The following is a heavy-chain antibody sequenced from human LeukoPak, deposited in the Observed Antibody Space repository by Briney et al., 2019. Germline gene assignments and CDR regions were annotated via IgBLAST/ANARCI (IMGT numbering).Heavy chain of an antibody. J-gene: IGHJ4*01. CDR1: GFTFRTYG. Sequence: GGSLRLSCAASGFTFRTYGMNWVRQAPGKGLEWISYINSNSDTVHYSNSVEGRFTISRDNAKNSLYLQMNGLRAEDTAMYYCARDTRGESDYWGHGTLVTVS. CDR3: ARDTRGESDY. D-gene: IGHD2-2*01. CDR2: INSNSDTV. V-gene: IGHV3-48*04.